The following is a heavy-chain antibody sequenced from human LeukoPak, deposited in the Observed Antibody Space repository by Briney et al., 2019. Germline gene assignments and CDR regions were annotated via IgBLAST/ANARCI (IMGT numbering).Heavy chain of an antibody. Sequence: SETLSLTCTVSGGSISSAGYYWSWIRQPAGKGLEWIGRIYTSGSTNYNPSLKSRVTISVDTSKNQFSLNLSSVTTSDTAVYYCARDLYYYGSGSPSDYWGQGTLVTVSS. D-gene: IGHD3-10*01. CDR1: GGSISSAGYY. J-gene: IGHJ4*02. CDR2: IYTSGST. V-gene: IGHV4-61*02. CDR3: ARDLYYYGSGSPSDY.